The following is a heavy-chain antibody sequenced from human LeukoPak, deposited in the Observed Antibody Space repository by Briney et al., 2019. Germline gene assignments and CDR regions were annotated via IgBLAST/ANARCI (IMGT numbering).Heavy chain of an antibody. D-gene: IGHD7-27*01. Sequence: GASLKISCRGSGSRFTSYWIGWVRQIPGKGLEWMGIIYPGDSDTRYSPSFQGQVTISADKSISTAYLQWSSLKASDTAMYYCARDKWGVTQFDYWGQGTLVTVSS. CDR1: GSRFTSYW. CDR3: ARDKWGVTQFDY. J-gene: IGHJ4*02. V-gene: IGHV5-51*01. CDR2: IYPGDSDT.